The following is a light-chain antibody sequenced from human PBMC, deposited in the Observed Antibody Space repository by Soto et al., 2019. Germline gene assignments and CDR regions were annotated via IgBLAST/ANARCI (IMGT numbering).Light chain of an antibody. CDR2: AAS. CDR1: QGSSSY. J-gene: IGKJ5*01. CDR3: QRLNSYPIT. Sequence: IQLTQSPSSLSASVGDRVTITCRASQGSSSYLAWYQQKPGKAPKLLIYAASVLQSGVPSRFGGSGSGTDFTLTINSLQPEDFATYYCQRLNSYPITFGQGTRLEIK. V-gene: IGKV1-9*01.